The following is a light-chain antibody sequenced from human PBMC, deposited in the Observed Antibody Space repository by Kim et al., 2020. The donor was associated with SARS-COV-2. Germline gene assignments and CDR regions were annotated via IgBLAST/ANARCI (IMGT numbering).Light chain of an antibody. Sequence: LAFPPGDRATLSCRASESVSTYLAWFQQKPGQAPRLLIYDASNRATGIPARFSGSGSGTDFTLTISSLEPEDFAIYYCQQRNNWLTFGGGTKLEI. CDR1: ESVSTY. CDR2: DAS. CDR3: QQRNNWLT. V-gene: IGKV3-11*01. J-gene: IGKJ4*01.